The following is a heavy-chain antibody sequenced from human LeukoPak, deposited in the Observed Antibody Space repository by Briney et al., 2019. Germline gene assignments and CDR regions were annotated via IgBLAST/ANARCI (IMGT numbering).Heavy chain of an antibody. CDR2: INQDESRK. CDR3: AKRLNEGTTYDH. D-gene: IGHD1-1*01. V-gene: IGHV3-7*01. J-gene: IGHJ4*02. Sequence: GGSLRLSCAASGFTFSRFWMSGVRQAPGKGREWLASINQDESRKHYAHSVKVRFTNSRDNAKYSLLLQMNSLRAEDTAVYFCAKRLNEGTTYDHWGQGALVTVSS. CDR1: GFTFSRFW.